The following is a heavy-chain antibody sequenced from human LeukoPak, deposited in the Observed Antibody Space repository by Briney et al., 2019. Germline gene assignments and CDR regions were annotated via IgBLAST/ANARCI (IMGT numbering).Heavy chain of an antibody. CDR3: AKDSEDDFGDYLDY. Sequence: GGSLRLSCAASGFSFGNYAMSWVRQAPGKGLEWVSVISGTGFGPYYADSVKGRFTISRDNSKNTLYLQMNNLRADDTAVYYCAKDSEDDFGDYLDYWGQGTLVTVSS. CDR2: ISGTGFGP. J-gene: IGHJ4*02. V-gene: IGHV3-23*01. CDR1: GFSFGNYA. D-gene: IGHD4-17*01.